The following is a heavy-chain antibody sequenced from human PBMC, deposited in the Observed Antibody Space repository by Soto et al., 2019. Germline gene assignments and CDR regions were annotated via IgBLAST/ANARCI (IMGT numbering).Heavy chain of an antibody. CDR1: GGTFSSYA. Sequence: GASVKVSCKASGGTFSSYAISWVRQAPGQGLEWMGGIIPIFGTANYAQKFQGRVTITADESTSTAYMELSSLRSEDTAVYYCARAGWIQPTPYYFDYWGQGTLVTVSS. CDR2: IIPIFGTA. CDR3: ARAGWIQPTPYYFDY. V-gene: IGHV1-69*13. D-gene: IGHD5-18*01. J-gene: IGHJ4*02.